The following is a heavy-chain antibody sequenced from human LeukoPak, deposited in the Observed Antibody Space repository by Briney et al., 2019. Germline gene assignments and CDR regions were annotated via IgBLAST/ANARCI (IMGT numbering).Heavy chain of an antibody. Sequence: PEGSLRLSCAACEFTFSICWMNWVRQAPGEGLEGVANIKKDGCYKYYVDSVNGRFTNSRDNAKSSLYLQMNSLRAEDTAVYYCARDRRYSYIDYWGQGTLVTVSS. J-gene: IGHJ4*02. CDR1: EFTFSICW. CDR3: ARDRRYSYIDY. CDR2: IKKDGCYK. V-gene: IGHV3-7*04. D-gene: IGHD5-18*01.